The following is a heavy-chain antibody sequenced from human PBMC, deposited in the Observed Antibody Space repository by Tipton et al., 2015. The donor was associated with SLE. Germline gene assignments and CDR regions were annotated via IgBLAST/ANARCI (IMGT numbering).Heavy chain of an antibody. Sequence: TLSLTCTVYLYSIGSGFYWDWVRQSPGKGLEWVATMHHNGSTYYNPSLRSRVAVSMDTSRNQFSLRLKSVTAADTAVYYCATGHFECWGKGRLVTVYS. D-gene: IGHD1-1*01. CDR1: LYSIGSGFY. CDR3: ATGHFEC. V-gene: IGHV4-38-2*02. CDR2: MHHNGST. J-gene: IGHJ4*02.